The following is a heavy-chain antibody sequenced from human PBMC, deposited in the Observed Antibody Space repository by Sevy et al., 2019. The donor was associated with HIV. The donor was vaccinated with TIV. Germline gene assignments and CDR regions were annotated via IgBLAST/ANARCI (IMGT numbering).Heavy chain of an antibody. CDR2: INHSGGT. V-gene: IGHV4-34*01. D-gene: IGHD2-15*01. CDR3: ARHCTGSSCSHAFNI. J-gene: IGHJ3*02. CDR1: DGSFSGYY. Sequence: SETLSLTCAVYDGSFSGYYWSWIRQPPGKGLEWIGEINHSGGTNYNPSLKSRVTISVDTSKNQFSLKLNSVTAADTAVYYCARHCTGSSCSHAFNIWGQGTMVTVSS.